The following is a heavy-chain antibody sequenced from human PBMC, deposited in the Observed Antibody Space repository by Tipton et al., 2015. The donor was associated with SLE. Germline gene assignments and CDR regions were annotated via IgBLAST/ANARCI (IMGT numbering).Heavy chain of an antibody. CDR1: GYSISSGYY. D-gene: IGHD3-22*01. CDR3: ARDSWYYDSSGYPGYFDY. J-gene: IGHJ4*02. CDR2: IYHSGST. V-gene: IGHV4-38-2*02. Sequence: LRLSCAVSGYSISSGYYWGWIRPPPGKGLEWVGSIYHSGSTYYDPSLKSRVTISVDTSKNQFSLKLSSVTAADTAVYYCARDSWYYDSSGYPGYFDYWGQGTLVTVSS.